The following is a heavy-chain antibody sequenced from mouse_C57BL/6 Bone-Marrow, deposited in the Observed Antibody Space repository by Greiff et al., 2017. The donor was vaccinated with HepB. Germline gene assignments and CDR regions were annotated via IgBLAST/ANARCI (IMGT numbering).Heavy chain of an antibody. Sequence: DVMLVESGGGLVKPGGSLKLSCAASGFTFSSYAMSWVRQTPEKRLEWVATISDGGSYTYYPDNVKGRFTISRDNAKNNLYLQMSHLKSEDTAMYYCAPNWDEIAYWGQGTLVTVSA. D-gene: IGHD4-1*01. J-gene: IGHJ3*01. CDR1: GFTFSSYA. CDR2: ISDGGSYT. V-gene: IGHV5-4*03. CDR3: APNWDEIAY.